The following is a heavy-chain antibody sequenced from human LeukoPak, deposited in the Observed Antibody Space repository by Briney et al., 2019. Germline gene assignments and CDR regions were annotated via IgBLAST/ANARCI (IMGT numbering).Heavy chain of an antibody. Sequence: PSETLSLNCSVSSASIRSYFWSWIRQSPGKGLEWIGYVYDNDISNFNPSLESRVTILVDRSKSQFSLKLRSVTAADTAVYYCARGLVLATDDAFDIWGPGTMVTVSS. V-gene: IGHV4-59*01. CDR3: ARGLVLATDDAFDI. D-gene: IGHD5-12*01. CDR1: SASIRSYF. J-gene: IGHJ3*02. CDR2: VYDNDIS.